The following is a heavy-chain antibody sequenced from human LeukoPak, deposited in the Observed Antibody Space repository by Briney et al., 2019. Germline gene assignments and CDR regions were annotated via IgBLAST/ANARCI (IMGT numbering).Heavy chain of an antibody. CDR2: IKEDGSER. CDR1: AFIFSGHW. V-gene: IGHV3-7*03. D-gene: IGHD1-1*01. CDR3: ARKTGTTGEAFDY. J-gene: IGHJ4*02. Sequence: QPGGSLRLSCEGSAFIFSGHWMNWVRQTPGKGLEWVASIKEDGSERQYVDSVKGRFSISRDNTKGSLFLQMNSLRADDTAVYYCARKTGTTGEAFDYWGQGTLVTVSS.